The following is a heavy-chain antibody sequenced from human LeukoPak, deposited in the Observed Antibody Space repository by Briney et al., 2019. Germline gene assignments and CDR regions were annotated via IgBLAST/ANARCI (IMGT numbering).Heavy chain of an antibody. CDR2: IRGGGGVK. Sequence: PGGSLRLSCAASGFIFDDYAMHWVRQAPGKGLEYVSVIRGGGGVKYYAASVKGRFTISRDNSKNTLYLQMNSLRAEDTAVYYCAKSSHSYGNDALDIWGQGTMVTVSP. J-gene: IGHJ3*02. CDR1: GFIFDDYA. V-gene: IGHV3-23*01. D-gene: IGHD5-18*01. CDR3: AKSSHSYGNDALDI.